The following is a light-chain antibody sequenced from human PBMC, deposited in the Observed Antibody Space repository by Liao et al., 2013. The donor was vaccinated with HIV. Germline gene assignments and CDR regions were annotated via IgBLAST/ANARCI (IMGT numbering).Light chain of an antibody. CDR1: KLGDKY. CDR3: QVWDSSSDRV. V-gene: IGLV3-1*01. J-gene: IGLJ1*01. Sequence: SYELTQPPSVSVSPGQTASITCSGDKLGDKYACWYQQKPGQSPVLVIYQDSKRPSGIPERFSGSNSGNTATLTISGTQAMDEADYYCQVWDSSSDRVFGTGTKVTVL. CDR2: QDS.